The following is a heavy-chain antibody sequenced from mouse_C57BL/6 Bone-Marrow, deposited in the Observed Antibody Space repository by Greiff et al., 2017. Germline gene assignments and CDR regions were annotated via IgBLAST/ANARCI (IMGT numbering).Heavy chain of an antibody. V-gene: IGHV1-64*01. CDR2: IHPNSGST. CDR3: ARDYYYAMDY. J-gene: IGHJ4*01. D-gene: IGHD2-4*01. CDR1: GYTFTSYW. Sequence: VQLQQPGAELVKPGASVKLSCKASGYTFTSYWMHWVKQRPGQGLEWIGMIHPNSGSTNYNEKFKSKATLTVDKSSSTAYIQLSSLTSEDSAVYYCARDYYYAMDYWGQGTSVTVSS.